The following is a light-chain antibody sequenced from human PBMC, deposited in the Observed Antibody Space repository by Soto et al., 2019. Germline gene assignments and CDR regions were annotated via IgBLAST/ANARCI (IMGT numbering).Light chain of an antibody. CDR3: LQHKSYPRT. CDR1: QDISNF. Sequence: DIQMAQSPSDMSSSVGGRGTITCPASQDISNFLVWFKQRQGKAPKXXMYSANRLESGVPSRFRGSGSGTEFTLTISSLKPEDFETYYCLQHKSYPRTFGQGTKVDIK. V-gene: IGKV1-17*03. CDR2: SAN. J-gene: IGKJ1*01.